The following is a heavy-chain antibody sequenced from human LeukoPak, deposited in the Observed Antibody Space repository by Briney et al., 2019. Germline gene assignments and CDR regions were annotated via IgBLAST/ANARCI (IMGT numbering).Heavy chain of an antibody. D-gene: IGHD3-10*01. V-gene: IGHV3-53*01. CDR2: ICSGGST. J-gene: IGHJ5*02. Sequence: GGSLRLSCAASGFTVSSNYMSWVRQAPGKGLEWVSVICSGGSTYYADSVKGRFTISRDNSKNTLYLQMNSLRAEDTAVYYCAREPYYYGTRSPTGDDPWGQGTLVTVSS. CDR3: AREPYYYGTRSPTGDDP. CDR1: GFTVSSNY.